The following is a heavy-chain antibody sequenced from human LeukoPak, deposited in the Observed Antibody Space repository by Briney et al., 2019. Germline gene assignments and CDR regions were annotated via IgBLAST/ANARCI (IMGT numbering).Heavy chain of an antibody. CDR3: VRDVGISSSL. CDR2: IKDDGTKI. D-gene: IGHD6-6*01. V-gene: IGHV3-7*01. J-gene: IGHJ4*02. Sequence: GGSLRLSCATSGFAFSTSWMNWVRQAPGKGLEWVANIKDDGTKIYYLDSVKGRFTISRDNAKNSLYLQMNSLRAEDTAIYNCVRDVGISSSLWGQGTLVTVSS. CDR1: GFAFSTSW.